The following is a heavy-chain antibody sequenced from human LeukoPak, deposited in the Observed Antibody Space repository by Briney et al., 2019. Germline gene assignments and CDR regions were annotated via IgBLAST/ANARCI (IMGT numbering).Heavy chain of an antibody. V-gene: IGHV3-30*18. CDR1: GFTFSTYG. CDR2: ISYDGSNK. CDR3: AKGTSSGWVLGYFDL. D-gene: IGHD6-19*01. J-gene: IGHJ2*01. Sequence: GGSLRLSCAASGFTFSTYGMHWVRQAPGKGLEWVAVISYDGSNKYYADSVKGRFTISRDNPKNTLYLQMNSLRAEDTAVYYCAKGTSSGWVLGYFDLWGRGTLVTVSS.